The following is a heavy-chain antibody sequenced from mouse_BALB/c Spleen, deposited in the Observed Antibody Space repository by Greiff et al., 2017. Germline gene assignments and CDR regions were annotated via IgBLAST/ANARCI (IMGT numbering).Heavy chain of an antibody. CDR2: INSNGGST. V-gene: IGHV5-6-3*01. J-gene: IGHJ3*01. CDR3: ASPYGNTWFAY. CDR1: GFTFSSYG. Sequence: VHLVESGGGLVQPGGSLKLSCAASGFTFSSYGMSWVRQTPDKRLELVATINSNGGSTYYPDSVKGRFTISRDNAKNTLYLQMSSLKSEDTAMYYCASPYGNTWFAYWGQGTLVTVSA. D-gene: IGHD2-1*01.